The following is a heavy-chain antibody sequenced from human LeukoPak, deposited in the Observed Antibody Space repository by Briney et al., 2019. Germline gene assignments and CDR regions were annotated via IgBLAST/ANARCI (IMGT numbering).Heavy chain of an antibody. CDR2: ISSSTSTI. J-gene: IGHJ4*02. D-gene: IGHD4-17*01. CDR3: ARDYYGDYYFDY. V-gene: IGHV3-48*01. Sequence: GGSLRPSCAASGFTFSSYTMNWVRQAPGKRLERVSSISSSTSTIHYADSVKGRFTIFRDNAKNSLYLQMNSLRAEDTAVYFCARDYYGDYYFDYWGQGTLVTVSS. CDR1: GFTFSSYT.